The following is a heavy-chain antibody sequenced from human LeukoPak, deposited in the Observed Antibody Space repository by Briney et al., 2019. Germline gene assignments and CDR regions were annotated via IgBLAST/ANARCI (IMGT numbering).Heavy chain of an antibody. CDR3: ARSDAVVAATPDWFDP. V-gene: IGHV3-30*03. Sequence: GGSLRLSCAASGFTFSSYGMHWVRQAPGKGLEWVAVISYDGSNKYYADSVKGRFTISRDNSKNTLYLQMNSLRAEDTAVYYCARSDAVVAATPDWFDPWGQGTLVTVSS. CDR2: ISYDGSNK. D-gene: IGHD2-15*01. CDR1: GFTFSSYG. J-gene: IGHJ5*02.